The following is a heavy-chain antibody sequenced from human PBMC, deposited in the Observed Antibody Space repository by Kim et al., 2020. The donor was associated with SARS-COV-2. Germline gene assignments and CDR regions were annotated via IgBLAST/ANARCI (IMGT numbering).Heavy chain of an antibody. CDR2: IYHSGST. V-gene: IGHV4-38-2*02. CDR3: ASLDYGGNSGFFPFDY. CDR1: GYSISSGYY. Sequence: SETLSLTCTVSGYSISSGYYWGWIRQPPGKGLEWIGSIYHSGSTYYNPSLKSRVTISVDTSKNQFSLKLSSVTAADTAVYYCASLDYGGNSGFFPFDYWGQGTLVTVSS. J-gene: IGHJ4*02. D-gene: IGHD4-17*01.